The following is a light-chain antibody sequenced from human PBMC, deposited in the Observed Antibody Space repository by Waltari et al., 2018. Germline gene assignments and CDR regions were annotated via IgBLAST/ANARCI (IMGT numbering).Light chain of an antibody. CDR3: SSYTSTNTCV. Sequence: QSALTQPASVSGSPGQSITISCTGTSRDVGGYNYVPWYQQHPGKAPKLMIFDVIKRPSGVSNRFSGAKSGNTASLTISGLQAEDEAEYYCSSYTSTNTCVFGGGTKLTVL. V-gene: IGLV2-14*03. CDR1: SRDVGGYNY. CDR2: DVI. J-gene: IGLJ3*02.